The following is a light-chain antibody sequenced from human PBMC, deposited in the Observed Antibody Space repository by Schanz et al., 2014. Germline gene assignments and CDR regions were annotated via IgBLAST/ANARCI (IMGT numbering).Light chain of an antibody. J-gene: IGLJ2*01. V-gene: IGLV2-8*01. Sequence: QSALTQPASVSGSPGQSITISCTGTSSDVGGYNYVSWYQQYPGKAPKLMIYDVTKRPSGVPDRFSGSKSGNTASLTISGLQAEDEADYYCASYAGSGNEVFGGGTKLTVL. CDR1: SSDVGGYNY. CDR2: DVT. CDR3: ASYAGSGNEV.